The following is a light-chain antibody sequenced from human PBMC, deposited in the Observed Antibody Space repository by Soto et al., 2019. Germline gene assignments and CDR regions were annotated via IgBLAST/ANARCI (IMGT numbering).Light chain of an antibody. V-gene: IGLV2-14*01. CDR2: EVT. CDR3: SSYTANASVI. J-gene: IGLJ2*01. Sequence: QSALTQPASVSGSPGQSVTISCTGTSGDVGSYNYVSWYQQHPDNAPKLLISEVTNRPSGVSNRFSGSKSGNTASLTISGLQAEDEADYFCSSYTANASVIFGGGTKLTVL. CDR1: SGDVGSYNY.